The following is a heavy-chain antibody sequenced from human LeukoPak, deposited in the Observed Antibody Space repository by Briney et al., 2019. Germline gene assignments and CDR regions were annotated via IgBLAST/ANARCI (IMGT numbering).Heavy chain of an antibody. CDR2: IYYSGST. CDR1: GGSISSYY. D-gene: IGHD3-10*01. CDR3: ARGGRSPLENFDY. Sequence: SETLSLTCTVSGGSISSYYWSWIRQPPGKGLEWIGYIYYSGSTNYNPSLRSRVTISVDTSKNQFSLKLSSVTAADTAVYYCARGGRSPLENFDYWGQGTLVTVSS. V-gene: IGHV4-59*01. J-gene: IGHJ4*02.